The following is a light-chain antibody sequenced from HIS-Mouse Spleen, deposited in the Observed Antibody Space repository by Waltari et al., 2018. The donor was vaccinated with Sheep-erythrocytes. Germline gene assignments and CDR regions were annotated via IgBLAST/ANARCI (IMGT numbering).Light chain of an antibody. J-gene: IGLJ3*02. CDR2: EVS. Sequence: QSALTQPASVSGSPGQSITISCTGPSSDVGGYNYVPWYQQHPGKAPKLMIYEVSNRPSGVSNRFYGSKSGNTASLTISGLQAEDEADYYCSSYTSSSTLVFGGGTKLTVL. CDR1: SSDVGGYNY. CDR3: SSYTSSSTLV. V-gene: IGLV2-14*01.